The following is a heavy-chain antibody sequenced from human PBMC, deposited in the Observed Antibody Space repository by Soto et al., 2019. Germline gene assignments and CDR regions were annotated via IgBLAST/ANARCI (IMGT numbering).Heavy chain of an antibody. D-gene: IGHD3-9*01. V-gene: IGHV4-34*01. CDR2: INHSGDT. J-gene: IGHJ4*02. CDR3: ASDGGPPGARSFDWLPFGSSNL. Sequence: RSLTCRVSGASLATHSWSWIRQPPGKGLEWIGKINHSGDTQYNPSLESRVTISVDTSENHFSLSLTSVTAADTAVYYCASDGGPPGARSFDWLPFGSSNLGDQAALVTVYS. CDR1: GASLATHS.